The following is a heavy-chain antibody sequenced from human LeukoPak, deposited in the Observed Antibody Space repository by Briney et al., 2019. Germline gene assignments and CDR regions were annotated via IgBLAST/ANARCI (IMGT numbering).Heavy chain of an antibody. J-gene: IGHJ5*02. Sequence: SVKVSCKASGGTFSSYAISWVRQAPGQGLEWMGRIIPIFGTANYAQKFQGRVTITTDESTSTAYMELSSLRSEDTAVYYCARDTATIYGDSDPNWFDPWGQGTLVTISS. CDR2: IIPIFGTA. CDR3: ARDTATIYGDSDPNWFDP. V-gene: IGHV1-69*05. CDR1: GGTFSSYA. D-gene: IGHD4-17*01.